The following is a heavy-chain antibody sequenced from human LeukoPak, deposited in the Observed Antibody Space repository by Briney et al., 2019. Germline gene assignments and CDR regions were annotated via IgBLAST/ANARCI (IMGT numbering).Heavy chain of an antibody. J-gene: IGHJ6*03. CDR1: RFTFSSYA. D-gene: IGHD6-6*01. CDR2: ISYDGSNK. Sequence: GGSLRLSCAASRFTFSSYAMHWVRQAPGKGLEWVAVISYDGSNKYYRDSVKGRFTISRDNSKNTLYLQLNSLRSEDTAVYSCARDTSIVDPAGYMDVWGKGTTVTVSS. V-gene: IGHV3-30*04. CDR3: ARDTSIVDPAGYMDV.